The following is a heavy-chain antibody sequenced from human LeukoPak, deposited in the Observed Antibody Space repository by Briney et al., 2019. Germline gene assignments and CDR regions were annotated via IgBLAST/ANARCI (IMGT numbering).Heavy chain of an antibody. CDR3: ARDSALLGAFDI. D-gene: IGHD2-21*01. V-gene: IGHV3-20*04. J-gene: IGHJ3*02. Sequence: SGGSLRLSCAASGFTFDDYGMSWVRQAPGKGLEWVSGINWNGGSTGYADSVKGRFTISRDSAKSSLYLQMNSLRAEDTALYYCARDSALLGAFDIWGQGTMVTVSS. CDR1: GFTFDDYG. CDR2: INWNGGST.